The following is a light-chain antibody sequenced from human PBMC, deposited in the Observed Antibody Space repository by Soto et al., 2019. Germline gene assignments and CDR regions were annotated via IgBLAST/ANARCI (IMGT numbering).Light chain of an antibody. J-gene: IGKJ4*01. Sequence: DIQMTQSPSSLSASVGDRVTITCRASQSITTYLNWYRQKPGKAPKLLIYAASSLQSGVPSRFSGSGSETEFTVSISSLQPEDFATYFGQQSYSAPLTFGGGTKVEIK. CDR2: AAS. CDR1: QSITTY. CDR3: QQSYSAPLT. V-gene: IGKV1-39*01.